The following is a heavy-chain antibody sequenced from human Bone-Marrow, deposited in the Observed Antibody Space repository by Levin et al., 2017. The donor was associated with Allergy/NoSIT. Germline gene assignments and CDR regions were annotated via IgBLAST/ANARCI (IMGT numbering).Heavy chain of an antibody. CDR1: GFKFSDRG. D-gene: IGHD4-17*01. V-gene: IGHV3-33*06. J-gene: IGHJ6*04. CDR2: IWYDGTNK. Sequence: GESLKISCAASGFKFSDRGMHWVRQAPGKGLEWVGIIWYDGTNKHYADSVRGRFTISRDNSKNTLYLQMNSLRAEDTAVYYCVKAETTVMLDYSSFDVWGEGTAVTVSS. CDR3: VKAETTVMLDYSSFDV.